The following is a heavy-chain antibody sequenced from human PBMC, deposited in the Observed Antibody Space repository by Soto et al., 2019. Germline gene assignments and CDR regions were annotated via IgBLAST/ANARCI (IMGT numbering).Heavy chain of an antibody. J-gene: IGHJ6*03. CDR3: ARRISVVAYYYYMDV. CDR1: GYTFTSYG. Sequence: ASVNVSCKASGYTFTSYGISWVRQAPGQGPEWMGWISAYNGNTNYAQRLQGRVTMTTDTSTNTAYMELRSLTSDDTAVYYCARRISVVAYYYYMDVWGKGTTVTVSS. D-gene: IGHD2-15*01. V-gene: IGHV1-18*04. CDR2: ISAYNGNT.